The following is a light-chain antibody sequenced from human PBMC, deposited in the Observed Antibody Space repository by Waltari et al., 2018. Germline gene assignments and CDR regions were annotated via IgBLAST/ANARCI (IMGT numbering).Light chain of an antibody. Sequence: EIVFPQPPSPLSLSPGGRATLSFIASQNIRKYLVWYQQRPGQAPRLLIYDTYIRATGIPDRFSGSGSGTDFSLTISSLEAEDFAVYYCQNYLRLPATFGQGTKVEIK. J-gene: IGKJ1*01. CDR2: DTY. CDR1: QNIRKY. CDR3: QNYLRLPAT. V-gene: IGKV3-20*01.